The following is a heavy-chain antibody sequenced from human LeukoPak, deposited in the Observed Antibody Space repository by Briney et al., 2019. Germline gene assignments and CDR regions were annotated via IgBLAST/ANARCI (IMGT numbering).Heavy chain of an antibody. V-gene: IGHV1-69*04. CDR2: IIPILGIA. CDR3: ARDNPDYGDSPFDY. D-gene: IGHD4-17*01. Sequence: ASVKVSCKASGGTFSSYTISWVRQAPGQGLEWMGRIIPILGIANYAQKFQGRVTITADKSTSTAHMELSSLRSEDTAVYYCARDNPDYGDSPFDYGGQGTLVTVSS. CDR1: GGTFSSYT. J-gene: IGHJ4*02.